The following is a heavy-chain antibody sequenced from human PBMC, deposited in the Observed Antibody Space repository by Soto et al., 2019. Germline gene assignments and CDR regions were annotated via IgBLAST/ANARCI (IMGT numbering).Heavy chain of an antibody. CDR3: ATDTNWNEETYYYYGMDV. V-gene: IGHV1-69*13. CDR2: IIPIFGTA. D-gene: IGHD1-1*01. Sequence: ASVKVSCKASGGTFSSYAISWVRQAPGQGLEWMGGIIPIFGTANYAQKFQGRVTITADESTSTAYMELSSLRSEDTAVYYCATDTNWNEETYYYYGMDVWGQGTTVTVSS. CDR1: GGTFSSYA. J-gene: IGHJ6*02.